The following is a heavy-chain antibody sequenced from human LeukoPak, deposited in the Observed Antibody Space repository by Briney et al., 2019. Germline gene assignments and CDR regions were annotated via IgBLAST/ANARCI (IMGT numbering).Heavy chain of an antibody. Sequence: GGSLRLSCAASGFXFSSFWISWVRQAPGKGLEWMANIKQDGSEKYYVDSVKGRFTISRDNAKNSLYLQMNSLRAEDTAVYYCARVAHSSGWYWFDPWGQGTLVTVSS. J-gene: IGHJ5*02. CDR2: IKQDGSEK. V-gene: IGHV3-7*05. CDR1: GFXFSSFW. CDR3: ARVAHSSGWYWFDP. D-gene: IGHD6-19*01.